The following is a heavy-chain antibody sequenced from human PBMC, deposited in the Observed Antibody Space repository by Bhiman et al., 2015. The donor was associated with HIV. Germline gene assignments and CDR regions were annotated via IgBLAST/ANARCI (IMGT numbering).Heavy chain of an antibody. J-gene: IGHJ4*02. CDR3: AKGRGANSLIRYFDS. D-gene: IGHD4/OR15-4a*01. CDR2: ISGTGRET. CDR1: GFSFSMSA. Sequence: LESGGGLVQPGGSLRLSCAASGFSFSMSAMSWVRQTPGKGLAWVSGISGTGRETFYADSVRGRFIISRDNSKDTLYLQLKSVRVEDTGTYYCAKGRGANSLIRYFDSWGQGTLISVST. V-gene: IGHV3-23*01.